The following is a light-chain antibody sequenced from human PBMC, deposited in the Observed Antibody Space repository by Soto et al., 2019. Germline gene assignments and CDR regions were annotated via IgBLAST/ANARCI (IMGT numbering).Light chain of an antibody. V-gene: IGKV1-5*03. CDR3: QHYSAFSVT. CDR2: KAS. J-gene: IGKJ1*01. CDR1: QSIGDL. Sequence: IQITQSPSSLSASVGDRVTITCRASQSIGDLLAWYQQKPGEAPKLLIYKASYLESGVPSRFGGSGSGTEFTLTISSLQPEDLATYYCQHYSAFSVTFGQGTKVDIK.